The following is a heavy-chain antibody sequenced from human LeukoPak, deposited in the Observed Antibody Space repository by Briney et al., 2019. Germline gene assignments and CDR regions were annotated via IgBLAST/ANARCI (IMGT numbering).Heavy chain of an antibody. J-gene: IGHJ4*02. Sequence: GGSLRLSCAASGFTFSSYAMSWVRQAPGKGLEWVSAISGSGGSTYYADSVKGRFTISRDHSKNTLYLQMNSLRAEDTAVYYCAKFFPAYCGGDCYPRAGYFDYWGQGTLVTVSS. D-gene: IGHD2-21*02. CDR1: GFTFSSYA. V-gene: IGHV3-23*01. CDR2: ISGSGGST. CDR3: AKFFPAYCGGDCYPRAGYFDY.